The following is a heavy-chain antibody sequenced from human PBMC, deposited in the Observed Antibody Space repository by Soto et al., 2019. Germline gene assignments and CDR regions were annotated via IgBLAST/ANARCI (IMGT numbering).Heavy chain of an antibody. CDR3: AKVLYGVVTYFDS. V-gene: IGHV3-23*01. CDR1: GFTFSSYG. CDR2: LSGSGAAT. D-gene: IGHD3-3*01. Sequence: EVQLLESGGGLVQPGGSLRLSCASSGFTFSSYGMTWVRRPPGKGLEWVSALSGSGAATYYADSVQGRFTISRDNSNNTLYLQMNRLRAEDPAVYSCAKVLYGVVTYFDSWGQGTLVTVSS. J-gene: IGHJ4*02.